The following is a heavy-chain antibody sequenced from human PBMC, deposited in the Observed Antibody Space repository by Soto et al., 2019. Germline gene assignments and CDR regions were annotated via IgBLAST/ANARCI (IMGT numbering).Heavy chain of an antibody. D-gene: IGHD5-18*01. CDR3: ARGRGYSYGRHMDV. CDR1: GGSISSYY. V-gene: IGHV4-59*01. Sequence: SETLSLTCTVSGGSISSYYWSWFRQPPGKGLEWIGYIYYSGSTNYNPSLKSRVTISVDTSKNQFSLKLSSVTAADTAVYYCARGRGYSYGRHMDVWGQGTTVT. J-gene: IGHJ6*02. CDR2: IYYSGST.